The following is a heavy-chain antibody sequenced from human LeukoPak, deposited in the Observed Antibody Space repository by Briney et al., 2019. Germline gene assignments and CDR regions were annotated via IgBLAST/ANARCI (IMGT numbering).Heavy chain of an antibody. J-gene: IGHJ6*03. D-gene: IGHD4-11*01. CDR1: GFTFSSYW. V-gene: IGHV3-74*01. Sequence: PGGSLRLSCAASGFTFSSYWMHWVRQAPGKGLVWVSRINSDGSSTSYADSVKGRFTISRDNAKNTLYLQMNSLRAEDTAVHYCARSGAETTVISYPGYYYYMDVWGKGTTVTVSS. CDR3: ARSGAETTVISYPGYYYYMDV. CDR2: INSDGSST.